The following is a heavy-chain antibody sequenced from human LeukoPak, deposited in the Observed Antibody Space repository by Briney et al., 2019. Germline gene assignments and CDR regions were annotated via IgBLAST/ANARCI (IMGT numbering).Heavy chain of an antibody. CDR2: MNPNSGNT. CDR1: GYTFTSYD. J-gene: IGHJ6*02. Sequence: ASVKVSCKASGYTFTSYDINWVRQATGQGLECLGWMNPNSGNTGYAQKFQGRVTMTRNTSISTAYMELSSLRSEDTAVYYCARTGGSSWPYYYYGMDVWGQGTTVTVSS. D-gene: IGHD6-13*01. V-gene: IGHV1-8*01. CDR3: ARTGGSSWPYYYYGMDV.